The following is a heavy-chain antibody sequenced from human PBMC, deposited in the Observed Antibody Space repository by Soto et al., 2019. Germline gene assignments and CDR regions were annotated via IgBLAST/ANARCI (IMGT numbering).Heavy chain of an antibody. CDR1: GFTFSSYG. CDR3: AKERNPGYSTLNYYYGMDV. J-gene: IGHJ6*02. D-gene: IGHD6-13*01. V-gene: IGHV3-30*18. CDR2: ISYDGSNK. Sequence: HPGGSLRLSCAASGFTFSSYGMHWVRQAPGKGLEWVAVISYDGSNKYYADSVKGRFTISRDNSKNTLYLQMNSLRAEDTAVYYCAKERNPGYSTLNYYYGMDVWGQGTTVTVSS.